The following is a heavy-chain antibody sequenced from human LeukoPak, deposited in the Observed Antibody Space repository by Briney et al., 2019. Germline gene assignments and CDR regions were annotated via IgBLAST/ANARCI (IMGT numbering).Heavy chain of an antibody. CDR2: FDPENGEI. CDR3: STDAGYCNSTTCSYYFDY. V-gene: IGHV1-24*01. Sequence: ASVKVSCKVSGYTLTELSIHWVRQAPGKGLEWMGGFDPENGEIIYAQKFQGRVTMTEDRPGDTAYMQLSSLRSEDTAVYYCSTDAGYCNSTTCSYYFDYWGQGTLVTVSS. J-gene: IGHJ4*02. CDR1: GYTLTELS. D-gene: IGHD3-9*01.